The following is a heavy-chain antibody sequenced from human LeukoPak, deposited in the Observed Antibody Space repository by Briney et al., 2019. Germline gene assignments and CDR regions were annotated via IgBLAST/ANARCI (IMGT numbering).Heavy chain of an antibody. CDR1: GYTFTSYG. CDR3: ARDPTGRFLEWFFDY. V-gene: IGHV1-18*01. CDR2: ISAYNGNT. J-gene: IGHJ4*02. Sequence: ASVKVSCKASGYTFTSYGISWVRQAPGQGLEWMGWISAYNGNTNYAQKLQGRVTMTTDTSTSTAYMELRSLRSDDTAVYYCARDPTGRFLEWFFDYWGQGTLVTVSS. D-gene: IGHD3-3*01.